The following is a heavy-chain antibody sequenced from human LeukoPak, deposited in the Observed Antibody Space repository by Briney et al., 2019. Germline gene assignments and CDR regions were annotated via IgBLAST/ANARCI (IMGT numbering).Heavy chain of an antibody. CDR1: GFTFSSYW. CDR3: ARAEIVGARDAFDI. D-gene: IGHD1-26*01. V-gene: IGHV3-74*01. CDR2: INTDGSST. Sequence: GGSLRLSCAASGFTFSSYWMHWVRRAPGKGLVWVSRINTDGSSTSYAASVKGRFTISRDNAKNTLYLQMNSLRAEDTAVYYCARAEIVGARDAFDIWGQGTMVTVSS. J-gene: IGHJ3*02.